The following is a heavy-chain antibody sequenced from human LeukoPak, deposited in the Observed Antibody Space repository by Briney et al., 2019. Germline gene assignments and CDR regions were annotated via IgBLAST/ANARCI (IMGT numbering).Heavy chain of an antibody. CDR2: ISGSGGST. D-gene: IGHD3-10*01. CDR3: ARCLLWFGELFIGMDV. J-gene: IGHJ6*02. Sequence: GGSLRLSCAASGFTFSSYAMSWVRQAPGKGLEWVSAISGSGGSTYYADSVKGRFTISRDNSKNTLYLQMNSLRAEDTAVYYCARCLLWFGELFIGMDVWGQGTTVTVFS. V-gene: IGHV3-23*01. CDR1: GFTFSSYA.